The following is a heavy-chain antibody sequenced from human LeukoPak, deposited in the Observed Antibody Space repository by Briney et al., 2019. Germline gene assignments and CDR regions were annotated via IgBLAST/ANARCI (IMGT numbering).Heavy chain of an antibody. J-gene: IGHJ4*02. Sequence: GASVKVSCKASGYTFTGYYMHWVRQAPGQGLEWMGWINPSGGSTSYAQKFQGRVTMTRDTSTSTVYMELSSLRSEDTAVYYCARQYHHDSSGYYFAPDYWGQGTLVTVSS. V-gene: IGHV1-46*01. CDR2: INPSGGST. CDR3: ARQYHHDSSGYYFAPDY. D-gene: IGHD3-22*01. CDR1: GYTFTGYY.